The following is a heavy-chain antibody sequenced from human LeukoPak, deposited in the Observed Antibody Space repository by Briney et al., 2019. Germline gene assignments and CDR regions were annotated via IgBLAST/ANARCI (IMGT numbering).Heavy chain of an antibody. CDR2: FDPEDGET. CDR3: ATDQTDYYDSSGYDAFDI. Sequence: GASVKVSCKVSGYTLTELSMHWVRQAPGKGLEWMGGFDPEDGETIYAQKFQGRVTMTEDTSTDTAYMELSSLRSEDTAVYYCATDQTDYYDSSGYDAFDIWGQGTMVTVSS. CDR1: GYTLTELS. J-gene: IGHJ3*02. V-gene: IGHV1-24*01. D-gene: IGHD3-22*01.